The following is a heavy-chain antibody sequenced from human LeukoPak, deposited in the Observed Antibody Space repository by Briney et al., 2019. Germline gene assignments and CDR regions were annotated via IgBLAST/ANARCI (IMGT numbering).Heavy chain of an antibody. J-gene: IGHJ4*02. CDR3: ARSSIVATFRFDY. CDR2: IIPIFGTA. CDR1: GGTFSSYA. Sequence: SVKVSCKASGGTFSSYAISWVRQAPGQGLEWMGGIIPIFGTANYAQKFQGRVTITADESTSTAYMELSSPRSEDTAVYYCARSSIVATFRFDYWGQGTLVTVSS. D-gene: IGHD5-12*01. V-gene: IGHV1-69*13.